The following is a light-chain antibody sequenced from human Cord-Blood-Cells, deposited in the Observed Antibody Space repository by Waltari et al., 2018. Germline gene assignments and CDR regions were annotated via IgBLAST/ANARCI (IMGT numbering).Light chain of an antibody. Sequence: SSELTQDPAVSVALGQTVRITCQGDSLRSYYASWYQQKPGQAPVLVIYGKNNRPSGLPDRFSGSSSGNTASLTIPGAQAEDEADYYCNSRDSSGNPVVFGGGTKLTVL. J-gene: IGLJ2*01. CDR2: GKN. CDR1: SLRSYY. V-gene: IGLV3-19*01. CDR3: NSRDSSGNPVV.